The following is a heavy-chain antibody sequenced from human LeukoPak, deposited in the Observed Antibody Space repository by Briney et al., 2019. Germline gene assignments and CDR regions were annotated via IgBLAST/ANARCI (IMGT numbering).Heavy chain of an antibody. CDR2: IYSGGST. D-gene: IGHD2/OR15-2a*01. J-gene: IGHJ4*02. V-gene: IGHV3-NL1*01. Sequence: GGSLRLSCAASGFTFSSYGMHWVRQAPGKGLEWVAVIYSGGSTYYADSVKGRFTISRDNSKNTLYLQMNSLRAEDTAVYYCARESMDYFDYWGQGTLVTVSS. CDR1: GFTFSSYG. CDR3: ARESMDYFDY.